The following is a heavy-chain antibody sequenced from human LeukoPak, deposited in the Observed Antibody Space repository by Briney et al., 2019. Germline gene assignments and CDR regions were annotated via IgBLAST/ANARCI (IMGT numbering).Heavy chain of an antibody. Sequence: SETLSLTCTVSGVSISSSSYYWGWIRQPPGKGLEWIGNIYYSGSIYDNPSLKRRVTISVDTSQSQFSLKLSSVPAADTAVYYCARLNLRRYYDFWRGYYHNWFDPWGQGTLVTVSS. J-gene: IGHJ5*02. CDR3: ARLNLRRYYDFWRGYYHNWFDP. CDR1: GVSISSSSYY. D-gene: IGHD3-3*01. V-gene: IGHV4-39*01. CDR2: IYYSGSI.